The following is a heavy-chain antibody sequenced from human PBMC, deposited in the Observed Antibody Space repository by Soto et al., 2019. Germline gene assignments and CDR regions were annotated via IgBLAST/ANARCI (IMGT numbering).Heavy chain of an antibody. V-gene: IGHV1-46*01. J-gene: IGHJ3*02. CDR3: ARDTGYDHDAFDI. CDR2: INPTGSMT. CDR1: GYSFITSYH. Sequence: QVQLVQSGAEVKKPGASVKVSCKASGYSFITSYHMQWVRQAPGQGLEWMGIINPTGSMTRYSQKFQSRLIMTRDTSTATDYMELSNLTSEDTAVYFCARDTGYDHDAFDIWGQGTRVTVSS. D-gene: IGHD5-12*01.